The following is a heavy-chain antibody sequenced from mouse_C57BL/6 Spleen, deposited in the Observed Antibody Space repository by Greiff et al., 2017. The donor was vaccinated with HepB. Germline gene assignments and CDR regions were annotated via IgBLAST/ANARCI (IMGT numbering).Heavy chain of an antibody. V-gene: IGHV1-42*01. CDR2: INPSTGGT. D-gene: IGHD2-4*01. CDR3: ARRRIYYDYDRGFDY. CDR1: GYSFTGYY. J-gene: IGHJ2*01. Sequence: EVQLQQSGPELVKPGASVKISCKASGYSFTGYYMNWVKQSPEKSLEWIGEINPSTGGTTYNQKFKAKATLTVDKSSSTAYMQLKSLTSEDSAVYYCARRRIYYDYDRGFDYWGQGTTLTVSS.